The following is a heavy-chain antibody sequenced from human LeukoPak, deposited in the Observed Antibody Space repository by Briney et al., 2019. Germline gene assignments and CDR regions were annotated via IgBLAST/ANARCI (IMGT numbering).Heavy chain of an antibody. CDR2: IYYSGST. Sequence: SETLSLTCTVSGXSISSYYWSWIRQPPGKGLEWIGYIYYSGSTNYNPSLKSRVTVSVDTSKNQFSLTLNSVTAADTAVYYCASGPGPSNLDYWGQGTLVTVSS. CDR1: GXSISSYY. J-gene: IGHJ4*02. V-gene: IGHV4-59*01. CDR3: ASGPGPSNLDY. D-gene: IGHD1-14*01.